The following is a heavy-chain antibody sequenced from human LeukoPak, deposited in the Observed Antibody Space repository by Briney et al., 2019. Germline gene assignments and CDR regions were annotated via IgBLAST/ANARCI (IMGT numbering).Heavy chain of an antibody. CDR1: GFTFSDYY. Sequence: GGSLRLSCAASGFTFSDYYMSWIRQAPGKGLEWVSYISSSGSTIYYADSVKGRFTISRDNAKNSLYLQMNSLRAEDTAVYYGGRGGGLWGPEAAAGTPDYWGQGTLVTVSS. CDR3: GRGGGLWGPEAAAGTPDY. D-gene: IGHD6-13*01. V-gene: IGHV3-11*01. J-gene: IGHJ4*02. CDR2: ISSSGSTI.